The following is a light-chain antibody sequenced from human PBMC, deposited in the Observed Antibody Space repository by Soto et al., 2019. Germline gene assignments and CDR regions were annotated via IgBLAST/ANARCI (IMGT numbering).Light chain of an antibody. CDR2: EAL. CDR3: QQYSSWSPLT. J-gene: IGKJ4*01. V-gene: IGKV3-15*01. Sequence: EIVMTQSPATLSVSPGEGATLSCRASQSVNSHLAWYQQKPGQAPRLLIYEALTRATGIPARFSGSGSGTEFTLTISSLQSEDSAVYYCQQYSSWSPLTFGGGTKVEI. CDR1: QSVNSH.